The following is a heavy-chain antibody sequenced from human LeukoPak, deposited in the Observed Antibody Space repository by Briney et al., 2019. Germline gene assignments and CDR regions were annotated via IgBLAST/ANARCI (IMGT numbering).Heavy chain of an antibody. CDR2: ISSSSSYI. V-gene: IGHV3-21*01. J-gene: IGHJ4*02. CDR1: GFTFSSYS. CDR3: ARDEAARRSRPFDY. Sequence: GGSLRLSCAASGFTFSSYSMNWVRQAPGKGLEWVSSISSSSSYIYYADSVKGRFTISRDNAKNSLYLQMNSLRAEDTAVYYCARDEAARRSRPFDYWGQGTLVTVSS. D-gene: IGHD6-6*01.